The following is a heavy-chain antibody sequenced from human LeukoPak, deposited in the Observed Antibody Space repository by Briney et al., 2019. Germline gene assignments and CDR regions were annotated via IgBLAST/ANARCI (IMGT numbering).Heavy chain of an antibody. CDR3: ARDRSVGVLPAPPFDF. D-gene: IGHD6-6*01. Sequence: SETPSPTCTVSGYSLSSTYYWGWIRQPPGKGLEWVGSVFHSGNTYYNPSLKSRLTISADTSKNQFSLTLTSVTAADTAVYYCARDRSVGVLPAPPFDFWGQGTLVTVSS. J-gene: IGHJ4*02. CDR2: VFHSGNT. CDR1: GYSLSSTYY. V-gene: IGHV4-38-2*02.